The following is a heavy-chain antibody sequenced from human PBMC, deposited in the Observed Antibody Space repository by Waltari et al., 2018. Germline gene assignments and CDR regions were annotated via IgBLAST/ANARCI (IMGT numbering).Heavy chain of an antibody. V-gene: IGHV4-4*02. J-gene: IGHJ3*02. D-gene: IGHD3-22*01. CDR3: ARVMSPTYYYDSSGSREDAFDI. CDR2: IYHSGST. Sequence: QVQLQESGPGLVKPSGTLSLTCAVSGGSISSSNWWSWVRQPPGKGLEWIGEIYHSGSTNYNPSLKSRVTISVDKSKNQCSLKLSAVTAADTAVYYCARVMSPTYYYDSSGSREDAFDIWGQGTMVTVSS. CDR1: GGSISSSNW.